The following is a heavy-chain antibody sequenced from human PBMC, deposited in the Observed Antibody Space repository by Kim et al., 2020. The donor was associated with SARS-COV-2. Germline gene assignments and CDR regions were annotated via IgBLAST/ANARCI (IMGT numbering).Heavy chain of an antibody. Sequence: SETLSLTCSVSGGSISSSSHYWAWIRQPPGKGLEWIGSVYYSGSTYYSPSLKSRVTISVDTSKNQFSQKLKSLTAADTAVFYCARQGHVDYDYYQGLDVSGQGTTVTVSS. V-gene: IGHV4-39*01. J-gene: IGHJ6*02. CDR2: VYYSGST. CDR1: GGSISSSSHY. CDR3: ARQGHVDYDYYQGLDV. D-gene: IGHD3-16*01.